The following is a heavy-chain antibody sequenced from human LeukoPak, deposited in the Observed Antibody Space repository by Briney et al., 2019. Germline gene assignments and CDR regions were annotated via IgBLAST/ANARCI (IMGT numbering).Heavy chain of an antibody. J-gene: IGHJ6*04. CDR2: IYHSGST. Sequence: SETLTLTCAVSGYSISSGYYWGWIRQPPGKGLEWIGSIYHSGSTYYNPSLKSRVTISVDTSKNQFSLKLSSVTAADTAVYYCARLVATRFDYWGKGTTVTVSS. V-gene: IGHV4-38-2*01. CDR3: ARLVATRFDY. D-gene: IGHD5-12*01. CDR1: GYSISSGYY.